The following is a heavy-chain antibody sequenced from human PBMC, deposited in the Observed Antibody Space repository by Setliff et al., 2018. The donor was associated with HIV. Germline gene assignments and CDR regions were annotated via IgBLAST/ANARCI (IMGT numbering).Heavy chain of an antibody. CDR3: AKGGYGGAYYVAGY. J-gene: IGHJ4*02. CDR1: GFRVTDTY. V-gene: IGHV3-53*01. D-gene: IGHD5-18*01. Sequence: AGSLRLSCEASGFRVTDTYMAWVRQAPGKGLEWVTLIYKAGKTYYADFVKGRFTIARDDTKNTVSLQMTNLETGDTAMYYCAKGGYGGAYYVAGYWGQGTKVTVSS. CDR2: IYKAGKT.